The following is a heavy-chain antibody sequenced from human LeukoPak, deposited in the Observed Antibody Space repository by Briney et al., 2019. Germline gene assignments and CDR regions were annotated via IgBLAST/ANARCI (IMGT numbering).Heavy chain of an antibody. CDR1: GFTFSNYE. J-gene: IGHJ3*01. CDR2: ISSSGSDI. V-gene: IGHV3-48*03. D-gene: IGHD3-9*01. CDR3: ARNLRYFDWLLRTNAFDF. Sequence: GGSLRLSCAASGFTFSNYEMHWVRQAPGKGLEWVSYISSSGSDIYYADSVKGRFTISRDNAKNSLYLQMNSLRAEDTAVYSCARNLRYFDWLLRTNAFDFWGQGTMVTVSS.